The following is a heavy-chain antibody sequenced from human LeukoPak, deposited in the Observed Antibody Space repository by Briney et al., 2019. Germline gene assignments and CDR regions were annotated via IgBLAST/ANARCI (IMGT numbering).Heavy chain of an antibody. CDR3: ARSETGSRGFDY. J-gene: IGHJ4*02. CDR2: MDPNSGNT. Sequence: ASVKVSCKASGYAFTRYDINWVRQATGQGLEWMGWMDPNSGNTGYAQKFQGRVTMTRNTSISTAYMELSSLRSEDTAVYYCARSETGSRGFDYWGQGTLATVSS. CDR1: GYAFTRYD. D-gene: IGHD3-10*01. V-gene: IGHV1-8*01.